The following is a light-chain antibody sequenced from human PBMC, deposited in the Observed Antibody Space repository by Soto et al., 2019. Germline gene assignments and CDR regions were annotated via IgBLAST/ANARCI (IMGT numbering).Light chain of an antibody. CDR2: DAS. V-gene: IGKV1-33*01. Sequence: LSASVGDRVPITCQASQDISNYLNWYQQKPGKAPKLLIYDASNLETGVPSRFSGSGSGTDFTFTISSLQPEDIATYYCQQYDNLHITFGQGTRLEIK. CDR3: QQYDNLHIT. CDR1: QDISNY. J-gene: IGKJ5*01.